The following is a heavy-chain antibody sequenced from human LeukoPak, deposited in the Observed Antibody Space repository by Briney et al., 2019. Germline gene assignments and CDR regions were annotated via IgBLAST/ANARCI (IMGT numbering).Heavy chain of an antibody. CDR3: ARALRIAAAGTPFDY. V-gene: IGHV4-38-2*02. D-gene: IGHD6-13*01. J-gene: IGHJ4*02. Sequence: SETLSLTCTVSGYSISSGYYWGWIRQPPGKGLEWIGSIYHSGSTYYNPSLKSRVTISVDTSKNQFSLKLSSVTAADTAVYYCARALRIAAAGTPFDYWGQGTLVTVSS. CDR1: GYSISSGYY. CDR2: IYHSGST.